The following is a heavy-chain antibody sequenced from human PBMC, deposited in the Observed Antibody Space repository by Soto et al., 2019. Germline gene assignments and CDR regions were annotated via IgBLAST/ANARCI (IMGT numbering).Heavy chain of an antibody. CDR2: IDPSDSYA. D-gene: IGHD2-15*01. CDR1: GYSYSSYW. Sequence: GESRKISCKGSGYSYSSYWISWVRQKPGRGLEWMGRIDPSDSYADYSPSFQGHVTISSDNSITTAYLQWSTLKASDTAMYYCARHIRMRPYSLDFDSWGQGTLVTVSS. CDR3: ARHIRMRPYSLDFDS. V-gene: IGHV5-10-1*01. J-gene: IGHJ4*02.